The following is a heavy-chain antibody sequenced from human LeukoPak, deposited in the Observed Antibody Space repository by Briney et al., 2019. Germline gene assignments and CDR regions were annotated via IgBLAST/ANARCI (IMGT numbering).Heavy chain of an antibody. CDR2: INHSGST. CDR1: GGSFSGYY. V-gene: IGHV4-34*01. D-gene: IGHD2-15*01. J-gene: IGHJ4*02. Sequence: SETLSLTCAVYGGSFSGYYWSWIRQPPGKGLEWIGEINHSGSTNYNPSLKSRVTISVDTSKNQFSLKLSSVTAADTAVYYCARDSVAGFDYWGQGTLVTVSS. CDR3: ARDSVAGFDY.